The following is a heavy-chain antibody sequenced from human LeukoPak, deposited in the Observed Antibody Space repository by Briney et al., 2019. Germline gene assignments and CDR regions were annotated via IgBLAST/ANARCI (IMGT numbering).Heavy chain of an antibody. V-gene: IGHV4-59*08. CDR3: AGGSYCSGGSCYLTPYYYYYMDV. J-gene: IGHJ6*03. CDR2: IYYSGST. Sequence: SETLSLTXTVSGGSISSYYWSWIRQPPGKGLEWIGYIYYSGSTNYNPSLKRRVTISVDTSKNQFSLKLSSVTAADTAVYYCAGGSYCSGGSCYLTPYYYYYMDVWGKGTTVTVSS. CDR1: GGSISSYY. D-gene: IGHD2-15*01.